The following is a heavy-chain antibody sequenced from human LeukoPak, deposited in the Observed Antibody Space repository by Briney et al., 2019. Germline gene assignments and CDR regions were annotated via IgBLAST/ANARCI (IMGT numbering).Heavy chain of an antibody. V-gene: IGHV3-23*01. J-gene: IGHJ4*02. CDR2: ISGSGGST. D-gene: IGHD3-9*01. Sequence: PGGSLRLSCAAPGFTFSSYAMRWVRQAPGKGLEWVSAISGSGGSTYYADSVKGRFTISRDNSKNTLYLQMNSLRAEDTAVYYCAKARWYYDILTGYTGGHFDYWGQGTLVTVSS. CDR3: AKARWYYDILTGYTGGHFDY. CDR1: GFTFSSYA.